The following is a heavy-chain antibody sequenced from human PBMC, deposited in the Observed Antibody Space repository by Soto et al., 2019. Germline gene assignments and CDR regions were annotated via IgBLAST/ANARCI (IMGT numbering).Heavy chain of an antibody. V-gene: IGHV1-69*11. D-gene: IGHD5-18*01. CDR2: FIAMLGTP. CDR3: ARGAMANFDY. Sequence: SVKVSCKASGGTFGSQGIAGVRQAPGQGLEWMGRFIAMLGTPTYAKKVQGRATINADESLTSSYLELRILRSEDSGVYFCARGAMANFDYWGQGTVVTVSS. CDR1: GGTFGSQG. J-gene: IGHJ4*02.